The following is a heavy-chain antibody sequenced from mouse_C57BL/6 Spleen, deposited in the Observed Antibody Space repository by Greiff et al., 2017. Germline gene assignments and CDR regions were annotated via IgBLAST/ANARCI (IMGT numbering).Heavy chain of an antibody. Sequence: QVQLKESGPGLVQPSQSLSITCTVSGFSLTSYGVHWVRQSPGKGLEWLGVIWSGGSTDYNAAFISRLSISKDNSKSQVFFKMNSLQADDTAIYYGSSPNWEGGAWFAYWGQGTLVTVSA. CDR3: SSPNWEGGAWFAY. CDR1: GFSLTSYG. D-gene: IGHD4-1*01. V-gene: IGHV2-2*01. J-gene: IGHJ3*01. CDR2: IWSGGST.